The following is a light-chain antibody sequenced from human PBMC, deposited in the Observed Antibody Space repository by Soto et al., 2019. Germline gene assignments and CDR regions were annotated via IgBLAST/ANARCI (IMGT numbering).Light chain of an antibody. J-gene: IGKJ4*01. Sequence: EIVMTQSPATLSASPGEGATLSCKAGQNVYNNLAWYQQRPGQPPRLLIYDASTRDTGISARFSGSGYGSEFTLSISSLKSGDFAVYFCQQCRNWPHTFRGGTKVDIK. CDR3: QQCRNWPHT. V-gene: IGKV3-15*01. CDR2: DAS. CDR1: QNVYNN.